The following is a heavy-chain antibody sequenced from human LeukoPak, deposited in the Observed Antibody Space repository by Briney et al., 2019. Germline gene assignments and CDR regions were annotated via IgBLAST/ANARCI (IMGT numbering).Heavy chain of an antibody. CDR3: ARDSEWYSSRGYFDY. CDR1: GGSFSGYY. CDR2: INHSGST. V-gene: IGHV4-34*01. J-gene: IGHJ4*02. D-gene: IGHD6-13*01. Sequence: SETLSLTCAVYGGSFSGYYWSWIRQPPGKGLEWIGEINHSGSTNYNPSLKSRVTISVDTSKNQFSLKLSSVTAADTAVYYCARDSEWYSSRGYFDYWGQGTLVTVSS.